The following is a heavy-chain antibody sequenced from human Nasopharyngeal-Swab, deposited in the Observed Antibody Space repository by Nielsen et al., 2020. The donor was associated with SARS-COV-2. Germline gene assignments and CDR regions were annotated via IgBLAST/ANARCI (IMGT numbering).Heavy chain of an antibody. CDR2: IIRHGDSR. CDR3: SKDKGRGISPVEGSLDI. D-gene: IGHD4-23*01. V-gene: IGHV3-9*01. Sequence: CPAPGFTHHEHALHWVRHAPGKGLESVSGIIRHGDSRGYADSVKGRFTISRDSAKKSLYLQMNSLRPDDTALYYCSKDKGRGISPVEGSLDIWGQGTMVTVSS. J-gene: IGHJ3*02. CDR1: GFTHHEHA.